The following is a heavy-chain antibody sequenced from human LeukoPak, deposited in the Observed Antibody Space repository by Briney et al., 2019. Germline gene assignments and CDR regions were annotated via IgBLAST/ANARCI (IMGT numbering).Heavy chain of an antibody. CDR2: INWNGGNT. V-gene: IGHV3-20*04. Sequence: GGSLRLSCTTSGFSFGDYGMSWVRQAPGKGLEWVSGINWNGGNTDYADSVKGRFTISRDNAKNSLYLQMNSLRAEDTALYYCVRGSTVVSRGYFYYYMDVWGKGTTVTVSS. CDR1: GFSFGDYG. CDR3: VRGSTVVSRGYFYYYMDV. J-gene: IGHJ6*03. D-gene: IGHD4-23*01.